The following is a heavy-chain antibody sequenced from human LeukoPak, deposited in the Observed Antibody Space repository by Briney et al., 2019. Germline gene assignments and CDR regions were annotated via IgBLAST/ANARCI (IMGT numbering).Heavy chain of an antibody. CDR3: ARASPSNRRGIDP. Sequence: SETLSLTCTVSGGSISSGGYYWSWIRQHPGTGLEWIGYIYYSGSTNYNPSLKSRVTISVDTSKNQFSLKLSSVTAADTAVYYCARASPSNRRGIDPWGQGTLVTVSS. J-gene: IGHJ5*02. V-gene: IGHV4-61*08. D-gene: IGHD1-14*01. CDR1: GGSISSGGYY. CDR2: IYYSGST.